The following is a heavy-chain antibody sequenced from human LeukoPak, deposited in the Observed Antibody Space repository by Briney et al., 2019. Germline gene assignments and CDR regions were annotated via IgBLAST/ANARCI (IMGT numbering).Heavy chain of an antibody. V-gene: IGHV4-39*07. D-gene: IGHD3-10*01. Sequence: PSETLSLTCTVSGGSISSDSYFWGWIRQAPGKGLEWIGSICYRGSTYYNPSLKSRVTISIDTSKNQFSLMVNSVTAADTAVYYCARDNRAGWFGESTTEYYYYGMDVWGQGTTVTVSS. J-gene: IGHJ6*02. CDR3: ARDNRAGWFGESTTEYYYYGMDV. CDR2: ICYRGST. CDR1: GGSISSDSYF.